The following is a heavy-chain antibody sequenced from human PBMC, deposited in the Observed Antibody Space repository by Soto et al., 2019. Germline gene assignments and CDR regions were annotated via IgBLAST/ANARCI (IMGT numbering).Heavy chain of an antibody. CDR1: GFPFSSTD. Sequence: GGSLRLSCAASGFPFSSTDMTWVRQAPGKGLEWVSTIDGSGGTTYYADSVKGRFTISRDNSINTVFLQINSLRADDTALYFCAKTSGWFNTWGQGALVTVSS. CDR2: IDGSGGTT. V-gene: IGHV3-23*01. D-gene: IGHD3-10*01. J-gene: IGHJ5*02. CDR3: AKTSGWFNT.